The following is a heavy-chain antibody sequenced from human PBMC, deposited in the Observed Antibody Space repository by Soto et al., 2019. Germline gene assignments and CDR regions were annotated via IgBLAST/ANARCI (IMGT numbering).Heavy chain of an antibody. CDR3: ARGSMIVVGGYDY. Sequence: SETLSLTCTVSGGSISSYYWSWIRQPPGKGLEWIGYIYYSGSTNYNPSLKSRVTISVDTSKNQFSLKLSSVTAADTAVYYCARGSMIVVGGYDYWGQGTLVTVSS. V-gene: IGHV4-59*01. CDR1: GGSISSYY. D-gene: IGHD3-22*01. J-gene: IGHJ4*02. CDR2: IYYSGST.